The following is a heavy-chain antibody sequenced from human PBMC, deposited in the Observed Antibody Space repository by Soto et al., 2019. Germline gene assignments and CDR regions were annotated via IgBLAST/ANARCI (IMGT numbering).Heavy chain of an antibody. Sequence: EVQLVESGGGLVKTGRSLRLTCAASGFTFDDYAMHWVRQAPGKGLEWVSGISWNSGSIGYADSVKGRFTISRDNAKNSLYLQMNSLRAEDTALYYCAKDKDGPWGQGTLVTVSS. CDR2: ISWNSGSI. V-gene: IGHV3-9*01. CDR3: AKDKDGP. CDR1: GFTFDDYA. J-gene: IGHJ5*02.